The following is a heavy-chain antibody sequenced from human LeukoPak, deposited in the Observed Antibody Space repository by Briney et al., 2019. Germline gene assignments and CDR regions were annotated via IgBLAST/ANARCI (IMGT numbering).Heavy chain of an antibody. CDR1: GFTFSSYW. CDR3: AKSGTPAVAGAEGEIVDSYYYYMDV. Sequence: GGSLRLSCAASGFTFSSYWMHWVRQAPGKGLVWVSRINSDGSSTSYADSVKGRFTISRDNAKNSLYLQMNSLRAEDMALYYCAKSGTPAVAGAEGEIVDSYYYYMDVWGKGTTVTVSS. D-gene: IGHD6-19*01. V-gene: IGHV3-74*01. J-gene: IGHJ6*03. CDR2: INSDGSST.